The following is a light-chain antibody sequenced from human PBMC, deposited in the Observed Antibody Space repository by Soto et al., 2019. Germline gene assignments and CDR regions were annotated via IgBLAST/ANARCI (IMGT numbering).Light chain of an antibody. J-gene: IGKJ1*01. Sequence: ETVLTQSPGTLSLSPGERATLSCRASQSVSSSSVAWYQQKPGQAPRLLIYAASSSASSISARVSGSGSGTDFTLTISRLEPEEFAVDYCQLYGSSPPSWTLGQGTKVEIK. CDR2: AAS. V-gene: IGKV3-20*01. CDR3: QLYGSSPPSWT. CDR1: QSVSSSS.